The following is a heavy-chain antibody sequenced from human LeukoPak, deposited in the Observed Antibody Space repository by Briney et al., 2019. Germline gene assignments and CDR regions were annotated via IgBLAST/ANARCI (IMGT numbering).Heavy chain of an antibody. Sequence: SVKVSCKASGGIFNDYRINWVRQAPGLGLEWMGGVVPVFGTTNYAQRFQGRVSITADESTNTAYMEVSSLRSEDTAVYYCAILGFLGATRFLDNWGQGTLVTVSS. J-gene: IGHJ4*02. CDR2: VVPVFGTT. D-gene: IGHD1-26*01. CDR3: AILGFLGATRFLDN. V-gene: IGHV1-69*01. CDR1: GGIFNDYR.